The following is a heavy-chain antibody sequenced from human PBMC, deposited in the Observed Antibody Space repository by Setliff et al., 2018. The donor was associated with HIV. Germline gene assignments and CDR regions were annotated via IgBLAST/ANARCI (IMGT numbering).Heavy chain of an antibody. J-gene: IGHJ6*03. CDR1: GGSISSYY. D-gene: IGHD3-10*01. V-gene: IGHV4-59*12. CDR2: IYYSGSS. CDR3: ARGAGLSSGSYVSRHMDV. Sequence: SETLSLTCTVSGGSISSYYWSWIRQPPGKGLEWIGYIYYSGSSNHNPSLKSRVIISVDTSNNQFSLNLTSVTAADTAVYYCARGAGLSSGSYVSRHMDVWGKGTTVTAP.